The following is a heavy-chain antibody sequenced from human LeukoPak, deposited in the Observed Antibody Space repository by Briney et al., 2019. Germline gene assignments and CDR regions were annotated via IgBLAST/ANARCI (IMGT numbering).Heavy chain of an antibody. V-gene: IGHV1-18*01. CDR3: ARDPSNTSGWNPYIDY. CDR1: GYTFNIHR. Sequence: ASVKVSCKAAGYTFNIHRVSWVRQAPGQGLEWMGWISAYNGDTKYAQKFQGRVTMTTDTSTSTAYMELRGLRSDDTAVYYCARDPSNTSGWNPYIDYWGQGTLVTVSS. D-gene: IGHD6-19*01. CDR2: ISAYNGDT. J-gene: IGHJ4*02.